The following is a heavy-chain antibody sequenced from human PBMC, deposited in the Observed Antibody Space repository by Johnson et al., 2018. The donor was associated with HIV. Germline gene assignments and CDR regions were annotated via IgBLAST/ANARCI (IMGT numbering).Heavy chain of an antibody. V-gene: IGHV3-30*04. CDR3: AKMSRGRQDAFDI. J-gene: IGHJ3*02. Sequence: QMQLVESGGGVVQPGRSLRLSCAASGFTFSNHALHWVRQAPGKGLEWVASISYDGSYKYYADSVKGRFTISRDDSKNTLYLQMNSLRAEDTAVYYCAKMSRGRQDAFDIWGQGAMVSVSA. D-gene: IGHD3-16*01. CDR2: ISYDGSYK. CDR1: GFTFSNHA.